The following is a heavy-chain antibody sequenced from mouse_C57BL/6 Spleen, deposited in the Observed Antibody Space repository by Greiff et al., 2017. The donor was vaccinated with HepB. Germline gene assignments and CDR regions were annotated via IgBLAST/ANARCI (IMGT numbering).Heavy chain of an antibody. D-gene: IGHD2-3*01. V-gene: IGHV2-2*01. J-gene: IGHJ2*01. Sequence: VKLLESGPGLVQPSQSLSITCTVSGFSLTSSGVHWVRQSPGKGLEWLGVIWSGGSTDYNAAFISRLSISKDNSKSQVFFKMNSLQADDTAIYYCARNDGYYVYFDYWGQGTTLTVSS. CDR1: GFSLTSSG. CDR3: ARNDGYYVYFDY. CDR2: IWSGGST.